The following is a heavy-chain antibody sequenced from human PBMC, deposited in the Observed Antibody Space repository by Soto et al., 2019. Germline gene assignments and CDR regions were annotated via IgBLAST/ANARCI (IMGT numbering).Heavy chain of an antibody. D-gene: IGHD5-18*01. CDR1: GGSISSSSYY. CDR3: ARHDSYGSYNY. V-gene: IGHV4-39*01. Sequence: LQLQESGPGLVKPSETLSLTCTVSGGSISSSSYYWGWIRQPPGKGLEWIGSIYYSGSTYYNPSLKSRVTISVDTSKNQFSLKLSSVTAADTAVYYCARHDSYGSYNYWGQGTLVTVSS. J-gene: IGHJ4*02. CDR2: IYYSGST.